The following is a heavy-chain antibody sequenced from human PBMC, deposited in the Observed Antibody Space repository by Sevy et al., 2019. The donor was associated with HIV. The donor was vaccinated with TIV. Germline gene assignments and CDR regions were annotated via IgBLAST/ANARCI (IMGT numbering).Heavy chain of an antibody. CDR1: GFTFSYYR. J-gene: IGHJ5*02. V-gene: IGHV3-7*03. CDR2: IKGDGSEI. CDR3: ARDPGRRDWFDP. D-gene: IGHD7-27*01. Sequence: GGSLRLSCAASGFTFSYYRMSWVRQAPGKGLEWVANIKGDGSEIYYVDSVKGRFTISRDNAKNSLFLEMNSLRAEDTAVYYCARDPGRRDWFDPWGQGTLVTVSS.